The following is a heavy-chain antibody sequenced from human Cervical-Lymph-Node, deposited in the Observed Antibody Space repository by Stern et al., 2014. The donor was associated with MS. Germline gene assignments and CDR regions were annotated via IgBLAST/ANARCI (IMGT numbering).Heavy chain of an antibody. V-gene: IGHV1-2*04. CDR3: ARASTTANNYYDGVDV. CDR1: GYTFTDYY. D-gene: IGHD1-1*01. CDR2: INPNNGGT. Sequence: VQLVQSGAEVKNPGASVKVSCKASGYTFTDYYMQWMRQAPGQGLEWTGWINPNNGGTKSAQKFQGWVTMTRDTSTSTAYMELSRLRSDDTAIYYCARASTTANNYYDGVDVWGQGTTVTVTS. J-gene: IGHJ6*02.